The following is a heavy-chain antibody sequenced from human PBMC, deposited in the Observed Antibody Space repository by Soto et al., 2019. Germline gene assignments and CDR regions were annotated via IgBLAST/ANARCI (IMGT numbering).Heavy chain of an antibody. CDR2: IDPSDSYT. V-gene: IGHV5-10-1*03. CDR3: ASIIAAAGTARYYYYGMDV. Sequence: EVQLVQSGAEVKKPGESLRISCKGSGYSFTSYWISWVRQMPGKGLEWMGRIDPSDSYTNYSPSFQGHVTISADKSISTAYLQWSSLKASDTAMYYCASIIAAAGTARYYYYGMDVWGQGTTVTVSS. D-gene: IGHD6-13*01. J-gene: IGHJ6*02. CDR1: GYSFTSYW.